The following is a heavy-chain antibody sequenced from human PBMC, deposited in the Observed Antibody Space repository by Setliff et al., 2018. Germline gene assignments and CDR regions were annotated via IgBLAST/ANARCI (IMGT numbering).Heavy chain of an antibody. J-gene: IGHJ1*01. CDR3: AIGHYDSSGYYYLGVFQH. V-gene: IGHV1-18*01. Sequence: ASVKVSCKASGYTFTSYGISWVRQAPGQGLDWMGWISAYNGNTNYVQKLQGRVTITADESQSTAYMELSSLRSEDTAVYYCAIGHYDSSGYYYLGVFQHWGQGTLVTVS. D-gene: IGHD3-22*01. CDR1: GYTFTSYG. CDR2: ISAYNGNT.